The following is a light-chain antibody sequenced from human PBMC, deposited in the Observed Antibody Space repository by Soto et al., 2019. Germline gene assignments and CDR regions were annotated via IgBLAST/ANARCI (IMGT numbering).Light chain of an antibody. CDR1: QGIGDT. Sequence: EVVMTQSPATLSVSPGEGVTLSCRASQGIGDTLAWYQHKPGQTPRLLIYDTSTRATGVPSRFSGSGSETDFTLTISNLQSEDCAVYYCQHYNNWPPYTFGQGTKVDIK. V-gene: IGKV3-15*01. CDR2: DTS. J-gene: IGKJ2*01. CDR3: QHYNNWPPYT.